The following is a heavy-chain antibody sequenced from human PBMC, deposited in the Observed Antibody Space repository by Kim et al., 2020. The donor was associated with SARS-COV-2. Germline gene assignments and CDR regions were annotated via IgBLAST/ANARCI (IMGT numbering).Heavy chain of an antibody. CDR3: VRDKEASSWANNYYYYGMDV. J-gene: IGHJ6*02. D-gene: IGHD6-13*01. CDR2: IKEDGSAT. V-gene: IGHV3-7*01. CDR1: GFSFSVYW. Sequence: GGSLRLSCAASGFSFSVYWMSWVRQAPGKGLEWVANIKEDGSATYYVDSLKGRFTISRDNAKNSVYLQMNSLRVEDTAIYYCVRDKEASSWANNYYYYGMDVWGQGTTVTVSS.